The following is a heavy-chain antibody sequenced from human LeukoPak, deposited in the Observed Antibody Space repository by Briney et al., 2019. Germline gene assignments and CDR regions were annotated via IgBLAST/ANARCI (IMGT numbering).Heavy chain of an antibody. J-gene: IGHJ3*02. V-gene: IGHV3-74*01. D-gene: IGHD3-10*01. CDR3: ARDRGALDI. CDR1: GFTFSDYW. CDR2: VNKDGTFA. Sequence: GGSLRLSCAASGFTFSDYWMHWVRQVPGKGPVWLSRVNKDGTFAQYAGSMEGRFTISRDNAKNTVYLQVSSLRAEDTAVYYCARDRGALDIWGLGTMVIVSS.